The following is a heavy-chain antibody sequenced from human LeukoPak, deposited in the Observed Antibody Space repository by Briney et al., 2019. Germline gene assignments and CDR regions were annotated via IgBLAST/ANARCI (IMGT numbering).Heavy chain of an antibody. CDR1: GGTFSSYA. D-gene: IGHD2-2*01. J-gene: IGHJ4*02. V-gene: IGHV1-69*13. CDR2: IIPIFGTG. Sequence: GASVKVPCKASGGTFSSYAISWVRQAPGQGLEWMGGIIPIFGTGNYAQKFQGRVTITADESTSTAYMELSSLRAEDTAVYYCARFRYQLLHLDYWGQGTLVTVSS. CDR3: ARFRYQLLHLDY.